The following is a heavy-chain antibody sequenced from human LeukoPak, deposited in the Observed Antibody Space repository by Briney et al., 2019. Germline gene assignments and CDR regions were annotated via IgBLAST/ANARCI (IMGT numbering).Heavy chain of an antibody. D-gene: IGHD3-10*01. CDR2: VDPSGDIA. Sequence: ASVKVSCKTSGYTFIHYYMHWVRQASGEGFEWMGIVDPSGDIATYAQKFQGRVTLTTDTSTSTFYMELSSLRSEDTAIYYCARDSFGVRGFDHWGQGTPVTVSS. J-gene: IGHJ4*02. V-gene: IGHV1-46*01. CDR3: ARDSFGVRGFDH. CDR1: GYTFIHYY.